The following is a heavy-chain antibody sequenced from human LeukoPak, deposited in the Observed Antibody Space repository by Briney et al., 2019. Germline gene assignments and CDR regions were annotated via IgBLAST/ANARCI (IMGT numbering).Heavy chain of an antibody. V-gene: IGHV4-34*01. CDR3: ARVAAAGTDPGAFDV. CDR2: INHSANT. J-gene: IGHJ3*01. Sequence: SETLSLTCAVYGGSFSAYYWSWIRQPPGKGLEWIGEINHSANTNYSPSLKCRLTISVDTSKNQFSLSLSSVTAADTAVYYCARVAAAGTDPGAFDVWGQGTMVTVSS. D-gene: IGHD6-13*01. CDR1: GGSFSAYY.